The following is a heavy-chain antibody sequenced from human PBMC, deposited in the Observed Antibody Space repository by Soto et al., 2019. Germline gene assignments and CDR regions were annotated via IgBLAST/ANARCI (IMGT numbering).Heavy chain of an antibody. CDR2: IIPIFGTA. D-gene: IGHD3-3*01. CDR3: ARGCTDYGCITIFGVVSSWFDP. CDR1: GGTFSSYA. V-gene: IGHV1-69*13. Sequence: ASVKVSSKASGGTFSSYAISWVLQAPGQGLEWMGGIIPIFGTANYAQKFQGRVTITADESTSTAYMELSSLRSEDTAVYYCARGCTDYGCITIFGVVSSWFDPWGQGTLVTVSS. J-gene: IGHJ5*02.